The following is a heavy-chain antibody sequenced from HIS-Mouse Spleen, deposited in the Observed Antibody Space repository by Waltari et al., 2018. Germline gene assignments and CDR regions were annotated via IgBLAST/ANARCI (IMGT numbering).Heavy chain of an antibody. CDR3: ARGGVVFGIAARPGDFDY. V-gene: IGHV1-2*02. CDR2: INPNSGGT. J-gene: IGHJ4*02. CDR1: GYTFTGYY. D-gene: IGHD6-6*01. Sequence: QVQLVQSGAEVKKPGASVKVSCKASGYTFTGYYMHWVRQAPGHGLEWKGWINPNSGGTNYAQKFQGRVTMTRDTSISTAYMELSRLRSDDTAVYYCARGGVVFGIAARPGDFDYWGQGTLVTVSS.